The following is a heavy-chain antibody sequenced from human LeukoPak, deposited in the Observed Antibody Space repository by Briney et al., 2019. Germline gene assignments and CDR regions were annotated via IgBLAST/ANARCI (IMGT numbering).Heavy chain of an antibody. D-gene: IGHD2-2*01. CDR1: EFTFRDST. J-gene: IGHJ3*01. V-gene: IGHV3-21*01. Sequence: PGRSLRLSCVASEFTFRDSTMNWVRQAPGKGLEWVSSISIRSSFIYYADSVRGRFTISRDNARNAVYLQMDSLRAEDTAVYFGARDWARTGYCSSANCPDAFDLWGQGTMVTVSS. CDR3: ARDWARTGYCSSANCPDAFDL. CDR2: ISIRSSFI.